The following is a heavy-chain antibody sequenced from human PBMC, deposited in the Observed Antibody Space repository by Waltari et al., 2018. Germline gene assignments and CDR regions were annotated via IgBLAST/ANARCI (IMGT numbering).Heavy chain of an antibody. D-gene: IGHD7-27*01. CDR1: GFTFSSYG. CDR3: ARGPLGNHPHFDY. J-gene: IGHJ4*02. CDR2: LIPIFGTA. V-gene: IGHV1-69*01. Sequence: QVQLVESGGGVVQPGRSLRLSCAASGFTFSSYGMHWVRQAPGKGLEWMGGLIPIFGTANYAQKCQGRVTITADESTSTAYMELSSLRSEDTAVYYCARGPLGNHPHFDYWGQGTLVTVSS.